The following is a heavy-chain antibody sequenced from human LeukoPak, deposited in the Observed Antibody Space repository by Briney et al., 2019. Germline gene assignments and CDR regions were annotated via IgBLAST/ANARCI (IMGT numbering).Heavy chain of an antibody. D-gene: IGHD3-10*01. CDR3: ARDSGLGELLRY. Sequence: KPSETLSLTCTVSGDSIRSYYWIWIRQPAGKGLEWIGRIYNSGSTNYNPSLKSRLTMSVDTSKNQFSLKLSSVTAADTAVYYCARDSGLGELLRYWGQGTLVTVSS. CDR1: GDSIRSYY. V-gene: IGHV4-4*07. J-gene: IGHJ4*02. CDR2: IYNSGST.